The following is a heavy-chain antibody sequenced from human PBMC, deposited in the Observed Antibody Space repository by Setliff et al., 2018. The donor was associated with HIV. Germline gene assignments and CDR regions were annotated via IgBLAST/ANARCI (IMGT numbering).Heavy chain of an antibody. V-gene: IGHV4-34*01. CDR3: ARAGNYGAFDGFDI. Sequence: PSETLSLTCAVYDGSFSGYYWSWIRQPPGKGLEWIGEIDHSGSTNYNPSLKSRVTISVDTPKKQFSLRLSSVTAADTAVYFCARAGNYGAFDGFDIWGQGTMVTVSS. J-gene: IGHJ3*02. D-gene: IGHD1-7*01. CDR2: IDHSGST. CDR1: DGSFSGYY.